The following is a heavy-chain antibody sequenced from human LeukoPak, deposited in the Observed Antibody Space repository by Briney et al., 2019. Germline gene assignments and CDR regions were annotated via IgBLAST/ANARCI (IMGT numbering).Heavy chain of an antibody. CDR2: IYSGGST. Sequence: GGSLRLSCAASGFTFSDHYMDWVRQAPGKGLEWVSVIYSGGSTYYADSVKGRFTISRDNSKNTLYLQMNSLRAEDTAVYYCARGKMVYAPFDYWGQGTLVTASS. CDR1: GFTFSDHY. CDR3: ARGKMVYAPFDY. J-gene: IGHJ4*02. D-gene: IGHD2-8*01. V-gene: IGHV3-53*01.